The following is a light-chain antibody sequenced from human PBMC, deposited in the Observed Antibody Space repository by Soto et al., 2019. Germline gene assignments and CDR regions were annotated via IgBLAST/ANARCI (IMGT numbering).Light chain of an antibody. V-gene: IGKV1-5*03. CDR2: KAS. Sequence: QMANSLSALSASVGDRVTITCLASQTISSCLAWYQQKPGKAPKLLIYKASTLQSGVPSRFSGSGSGTEFTLTISSLQPDDFATYYCQHYSSYSEAFGQVTEVDIK. J-gene: IGKJ1*01. CDR1: QTISSC. CDR3: QHYSSYSEA.